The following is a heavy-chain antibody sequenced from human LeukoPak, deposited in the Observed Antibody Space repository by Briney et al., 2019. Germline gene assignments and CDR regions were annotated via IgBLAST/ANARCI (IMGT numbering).Heavy chain of an antibody. V-gene: IGHV3-30-3*01. J-gene: IGHJ3*02. Sequence: GGSLRLSCAASGFTLSSYAMHWVRQAPGKGLEWVAVISYDGSNKYYADSVKGRFTISRDNSKNTLYLQMNSLRAEDTAVYYCASFGESDHDAFDIWGQGTMVTVSS. CDR2: ISYDGSNK. CDR3: ASFGESDHDAFDI. CDR1: GFTLSSYA. D-gene: IGHD3-10*01.